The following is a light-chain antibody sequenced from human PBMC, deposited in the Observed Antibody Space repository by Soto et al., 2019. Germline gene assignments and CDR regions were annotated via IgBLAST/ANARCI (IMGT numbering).Light chain of an antibody. J-gene: IGKJ4*01. Sequence: DIQMTQSPSSVSASVGDRVAITCRASQSISSWLVWYQQKPGKAPKLLISGASNLQSGVPSRFSGSGSGTDFTLTISSLQTEDFATYYCQQANTFPLTFGGGTKVEIK. CDR2: GAS. CDR3: QQANTFPLT. V-gene: IGKV1-12*01. CDR1: QSISSW.